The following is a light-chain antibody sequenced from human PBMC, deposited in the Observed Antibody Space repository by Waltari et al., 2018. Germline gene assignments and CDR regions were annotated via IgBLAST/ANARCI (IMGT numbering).Light chain of an antibody. Sequence: DIQMTQSPSTLSASVGDRVTITCRASQTIYNWLAWYQQKPGKAPKLLIYKASTLESGVPSRFSGSGAGTEFTLTISRLQPDDFATYSCQQYNSSPWTFGQGTKVEVK. CDR1: QTIYNW. J-gene: IGKJ1*01. CDR2: KAS. V-gene: IGKV1-5*03. CDR3: QQYNSSPWT.